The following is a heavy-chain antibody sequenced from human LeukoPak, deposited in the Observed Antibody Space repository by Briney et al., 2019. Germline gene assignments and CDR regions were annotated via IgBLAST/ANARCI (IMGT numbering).Heavy chain of an antibody. D-gene: IGHD4/OR15-4a*01. J-gene: IGHJ3*02. CDR2: IYYSGST. CDR3: ARHPDYFDAFDI. V-gene: IGHV4-59*08. CDR1: GGSISSYY. Sequence: PSETLSLTCTVSGGSISSYYWSWIRQPPGKGREWIGYIYYSGSTNYNPSLKSRVTISVDTSKNQFSLRLSSVTAADTAVYYCARHPDYFDAFDIWGQGTMVTVSS.